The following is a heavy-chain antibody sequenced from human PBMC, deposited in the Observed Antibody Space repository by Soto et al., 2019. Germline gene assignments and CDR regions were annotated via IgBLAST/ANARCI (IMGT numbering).Heavy chain of an antibody. CDR1: GGSISSSSYY. V-gene: IGHV4-39*01. CDR3: ARLYDSSGYYYFYFDY. J-gene: IGHJ4*02. CDR2: IYYSGST. D-gene: IGHD3-22*01. Sequence: SETLSLTCTVSGGSISSSSYYWGWIRQPPGKGLEWIGGIYYSGSTYYNPSLKSRVTISVDTSKNQFSLKLSSVTAADTAVYYCARLYDSSGYYYFYFDYWGQGTLVTVSS.